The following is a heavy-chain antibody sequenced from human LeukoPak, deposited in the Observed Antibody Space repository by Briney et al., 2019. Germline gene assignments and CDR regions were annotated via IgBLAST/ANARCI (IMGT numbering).Heavy chain of an antibody. J-gene: IGHJ4*02. V-gene: IGHV3-30-3*01. Sequence: GGSLRLSCAASGFTFSDFAIHWVRQAPGKGLEWVAVISYDGSIKFFADSVKGRFTISRDNSKNTLYLQMNSLRDEDTALYYCARDDGTWVFDYWGQGTLVTVSS. CDR1: GFTFSDFA. CDR2: ISYDGSIK. CDR3: ARDDGTWVFDY. D-gene: IGHD6-13*01.